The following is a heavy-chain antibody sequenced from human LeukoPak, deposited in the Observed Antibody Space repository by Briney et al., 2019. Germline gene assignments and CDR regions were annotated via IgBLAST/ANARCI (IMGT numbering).Heavy chain of an antibody. CDR3: ARVDAPVATFDY. CDR1: GYSTSSTYY. CDR2: ISRSGNT. Sequence: PSETLSLTCTVSGYSTSSTYYGAWIRQPPGKGLEWIATISRSGNTYYTPSLESRLTISLDTSKNHFSLRLSSVTAADTAVYYCARVDAPVATFDYWGLGTLVAVSS. J-gene: IGHJ4*02. V-gene: IGHV4-38-2*02. D-gene: IGHD3/OR15-3a*01.